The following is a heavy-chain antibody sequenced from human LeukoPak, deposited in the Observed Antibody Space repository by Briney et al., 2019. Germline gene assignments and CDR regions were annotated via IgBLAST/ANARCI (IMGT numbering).Heavy chain of an antibody. V-gene: IGHV3-23*01. Sequence: PGGSLRLSCAASGFTFSSYAMSWVRQAPGKGLEWVSAISGSGGSTYYADSVKGRFTISRDNSKNTLYLQMNSLRAEDTAVYYCAKPREGASGVGRYFDYWGQGTLVTVSS. CDR3: AKPREGASGVGRYFDY. CDR2: ISGSGGST. J-gene: IGHJ4*02. D-gene: IGHD3-3*01. CDR1: GFTFSSYA.